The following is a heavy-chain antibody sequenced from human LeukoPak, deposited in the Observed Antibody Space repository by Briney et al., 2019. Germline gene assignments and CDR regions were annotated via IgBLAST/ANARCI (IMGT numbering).Heavy chain of an antibody. D-gene: IGHD1-7*01. CDR3: ARVRGTLSHFDY. J-gene: IGHJ4*02. CDR1: GYTFTGYY. V-gene: IGHV1-2*02. CDR2: INPNSGGT. Sequence: ASVKVSCKASGYTFTGYYMHWVRQAPGQGLEWMGWINPNSGGTNYAQKFQGRVTMTRDTSISTAYMELSSLRSEDTAVYYCARVRGTLSHFDYWGQGTLVTVSS.